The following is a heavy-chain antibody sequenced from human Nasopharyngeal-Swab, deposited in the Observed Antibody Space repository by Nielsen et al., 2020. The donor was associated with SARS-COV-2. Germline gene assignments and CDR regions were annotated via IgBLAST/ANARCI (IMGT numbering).Heavy chain of an antibody. CDR2: INHSGST. D-gene: IGHD3-10*01. CDR1: GGSFSGYY. V-gene: IGHV4-34*01. Sequence: SQTLSLTCAVYGGSFSGYYWSWIRQPPGKGLGWIGEINHSGSTNYNPSLKSRVTISVDTSKNQFSLKLSSMTAADTAVYYCARDDGPDYYGSGSPDYWGQGILVTVSS. J-gene: IGHJ4*02. CDR3: ARDDGPDYYGSGSPDY.